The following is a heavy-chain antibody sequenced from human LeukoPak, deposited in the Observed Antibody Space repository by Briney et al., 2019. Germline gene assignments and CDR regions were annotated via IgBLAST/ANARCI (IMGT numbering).Heavy chain of an antibody. J-gene: IGHJ4*02. V-gene: IGHV3-21*01. CDR2: ISSSSSYI. CDR1: GFTFSSYS. CDR3: ARDMSYDFWSGYYPFDY. D-gene: IGHD3-3*01. Sequence: GGSLRLSCAASGFTFSSYSMNWVRQAPGKGLEWVSSISSSSSYIYYADSVKGRFTISRDNAKNSLYLQMNSLRAEDTAVYYCARDMSYDFWSGYYPFDYWGQGTLVTVSS.